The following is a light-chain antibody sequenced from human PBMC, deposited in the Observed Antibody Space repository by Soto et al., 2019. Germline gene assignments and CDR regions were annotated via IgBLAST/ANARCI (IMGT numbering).Light chain of an antibody. CDR2: GAS. Sequence: EIVMTQSPATLSVSPGERATLSCRASQSVSSNLAWYQQKPGQAPRLLIYGASTRATAIPARFSGSGSGTEFTLTISSLQSEDFAVYYCQQYNNWPLTFGGGTKVESK. CDR1: QSVSSN. CDR3: QQYNNWPLT. V-gene: IGKV3-15*01. J-gene: IGKJ4*01.